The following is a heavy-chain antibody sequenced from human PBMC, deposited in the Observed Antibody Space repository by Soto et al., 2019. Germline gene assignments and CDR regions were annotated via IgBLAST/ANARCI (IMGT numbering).Heavy chain of an antibody. J-gene: IGHJ4*02. V-gene: IGHV1-2*02. CDR2: INTHNGKT. Sequence: ASVKVSCKASGYTFTGYYMHWVRQAPGQGLEWMGWINTHNGKTMYGQKFRGRVTMTTDTSMSTAYMELRSLRSDDTAVYFRARGHGYLDSWGQGTLVTVSS. CDR1: GYTFTGYY. CDR3: ARGHGYLDS.